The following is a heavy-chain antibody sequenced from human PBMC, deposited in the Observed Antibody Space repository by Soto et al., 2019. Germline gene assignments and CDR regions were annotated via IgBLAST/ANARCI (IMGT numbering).Heavy chain of an antibody. J-gene: IGHJ2*01. CDR1: GFTFDDYA. V-gene: IGHV3-9*01. D-gene: IGHD2-2*01. Sequence: ESGGGLVQPGRSLRLSCAASGFTFDDYAMHWVRQAPGKGLEWVSGISWNSGSIGYEDSVKGRFTISRDNAKNSLYLQMNSLRAEDTALYYCAKGSSTSCYEYFDLWGRGTLVTVSS. CDR2: ISWNSGSI. CDR3: AKGSSTSCYEYFDL.